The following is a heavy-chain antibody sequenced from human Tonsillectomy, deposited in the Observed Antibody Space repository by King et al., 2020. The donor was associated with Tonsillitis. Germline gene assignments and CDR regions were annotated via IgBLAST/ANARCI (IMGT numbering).Heavy chain of an antibody. CDR1: GFTFRNFD. CDR3: AKDKGADYYDSSRGAFDI. Sequence: VQLVEYGGGLVKPGGSLRLSCAASGFTFRNFDMNWVRQAPGKGLEWVASISTSSRYIHYADSVKVRFTVSRDKAGKSMFLQMKSRRVEDTAVYYCAKDKGADYYDSSRGAFDIWGKGTTVTVSS. D-gene: IGHD3-22*01. J-gene: IGHJ3*02. CDR2: ISTSSRYI. V-gene: IGHV3-21*01.